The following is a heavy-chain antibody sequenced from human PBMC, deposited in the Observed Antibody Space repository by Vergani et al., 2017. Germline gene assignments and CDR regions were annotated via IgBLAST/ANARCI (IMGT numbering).Heavy chain of an antibody. J-gene: IGHJ4*01. CDR2: ILHSSSNS. D-gene: IGHD3-3*01. CDR1: GFTFSSYT. V-gene: IGHV3-23*01. Sequence: EVQLSESGGGLVQPGGSLRLSCAASGFTFSSYTMSWVRQTPGKGLEWVSSILHSSSNSYYADSVKGRFTISRDNSRNTLYLQMNSLRAEDTAIYYCAKERVRDGRWSFDDWGQGTLVTVSP. CDR3: AKERVRDGRWSFDD.